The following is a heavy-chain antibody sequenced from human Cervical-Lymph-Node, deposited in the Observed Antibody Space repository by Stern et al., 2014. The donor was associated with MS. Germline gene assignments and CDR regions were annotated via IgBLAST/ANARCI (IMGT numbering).Heavy chain of an antibody. CDR3: AKAKAPIVVVPAAPGDY. J-gene: IGHJ4*02. CDR1: GFTFSSYG. Sequence: QVQLVQSGGGVVQPGRSLRLSCAASGFTFSSYGMHWVRQAPGKGLEWVAVISFDGSNKYYADSVKGRFTISRDNSKNTLYLQMNSLRAEDTAVYYCAKAKAPIVVVPAAPGDYWGQGTLVTVSS. D-gene: IGHD2-2*01. V-gene: IGHV3-30*18. CDR2: ISFDGSNK.